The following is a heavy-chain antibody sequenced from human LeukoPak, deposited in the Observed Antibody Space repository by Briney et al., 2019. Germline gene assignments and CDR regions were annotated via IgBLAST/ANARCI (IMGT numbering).Heavy chain of an antibody. V-gene: IGHV3-48*02. D-gene: IGHD5-24*01. CDR1: GFTFSSYA. CDR2: IGGSSGTV. J-gene: IGHJ4*02. Sequence: PGGSLRLSCAASGFTFSSYAMSWVRQAPGKGLEWVSYIGGSSGTVYYADSVKGRFTVSRDNAENSLYLQMNSLRDEDTAVYYCARDRDGYNPYYFDYWGQGTLVTVSS. CDR3: ARDRDGYNPYYFDY.